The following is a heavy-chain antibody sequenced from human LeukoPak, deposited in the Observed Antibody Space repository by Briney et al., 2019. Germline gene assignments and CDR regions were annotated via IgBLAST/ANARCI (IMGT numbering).Heavy chain of an antibody. CDR1: GFTFSSYG. Sequence: PGGSLRLSCAASGFTFSSYGVHWVRQAPGKGLEWVAVISYDGSNEYYADSVKGRFTISRDNSKNTLYLQMNSLRAEDTAVYFCAKDRSSGWSYYYGMDVWGQGTTVAVSS. V-gene: IGHV3-30*18. J-gene: IGHJ6*02. CDR3: AKDRSSGWSYYYGMDV. D-gene: IGHD6-19*01. CDR2: ISYDGSNE.